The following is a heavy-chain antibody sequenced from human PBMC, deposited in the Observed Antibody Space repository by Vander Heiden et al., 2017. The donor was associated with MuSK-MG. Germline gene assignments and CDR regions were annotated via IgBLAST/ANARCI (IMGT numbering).Heavy chain of an antibody. V-gene: IGHV1-69*10. CDR3: ARDKIRGVIAYFEY. CDR1: GGTFSSYA. Sequence: QVQLVQSGAAVKKPGSSVKVSCKASGGTFSSYAISWVRQAPGQGLEWMGGIMPIVGIVNYAQKFQGRVTISADISTSTAYMELSSLRSEDTAVYYCARDKIRGVIAYFEYWGQGTLVTVSS. CDR2: IMPIVGIV. D-gene: IGHD3-10*01. J-gene: IGHJ4*02.